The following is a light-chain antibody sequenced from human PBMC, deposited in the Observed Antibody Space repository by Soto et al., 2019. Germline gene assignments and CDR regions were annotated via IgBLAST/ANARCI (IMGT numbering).Light chain of an antibody. V-gene: IGKV1-5*01. CDR3: QQYNSYLLT. J-gene: IGKJ4*01. Sequence: DIQMTQSPATLSASVGDRVTITCRASQSISSWLAWYQQKPGKAPKLLIYDASSLESGVPSRFSGSGSGTEFTLTISSLQPDDFATYYCQQYNSYLLTFGGGTKVDIK. CDR2: DAS. CDR1: QSISSW.